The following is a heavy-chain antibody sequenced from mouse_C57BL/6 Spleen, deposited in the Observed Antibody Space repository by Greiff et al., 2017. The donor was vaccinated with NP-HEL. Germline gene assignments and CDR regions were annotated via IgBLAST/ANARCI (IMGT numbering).Heavy chain of an antibody. CDR1: GFTFSSYG. CDR3: AMGPYGNSPHYAMDD. J-gene: IGHJ4*01. CDR2: ICSGGSYT. V-gene: IGHV5-6*02. D-gene: IGHD2-1*01. Sequence: EVMLVESGGDLVKPGGSLKLSCAASGFTFSSYGMSWVRQTPDQRLEWVATICSGGSYTYYPDSVKGRFTISRDNAKTTLYLQMSSLKSEDTAMYYCAMGPYGNSPHYAMDDWGQGTSVTVSS.